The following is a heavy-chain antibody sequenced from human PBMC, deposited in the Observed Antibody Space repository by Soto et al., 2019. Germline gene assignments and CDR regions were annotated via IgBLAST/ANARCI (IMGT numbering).Heavy chain of an antibody. CDR1: GGSISSYY. V-gene: IGHV4-59*01. J-gene: IGHJ4*02. D-gene: IGHD5-12*01. CDR2: IYYSGST. Sequence: ASETLSLTCTVSGGSISSYYWSWIRQPPGKGLEWIGYIYYSGSTNYNPSLKSRVTISVDTSKNQFSLKLSSVTAADTAVYYCARGEGYPAYYFDYWGQGTLVTVSS. CDR3: ARGEGYPAYYFDY.